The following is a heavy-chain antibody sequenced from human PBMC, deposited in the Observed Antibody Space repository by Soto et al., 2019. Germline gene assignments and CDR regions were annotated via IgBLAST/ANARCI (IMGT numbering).Heavy chain of an antibody. CDR3: LSDRECSGGGCSVGLVP. Sequence: SETRSRTCTVSGGSISSGGYYWSWIRQHPRKGLEWIGYIYYSGRTYYNPSLKSRVTISGDTSKNQFSLTLSSVYAADTAVYYCLSDRECSGGGCSVGLVPWGQGTPVSV. CDR2: IYYSGRT. D-gene: IGHD2-15*01. J-gene: IGHJ5*02. CDR1: GGSISSGGYY. V-gene: IGHV4-31*03.